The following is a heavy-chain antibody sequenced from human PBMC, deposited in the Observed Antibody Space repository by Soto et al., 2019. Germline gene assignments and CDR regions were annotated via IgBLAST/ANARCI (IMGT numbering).Heavy chain of an antibody. CDR1: GYTFTSYG. V-gene: IGHV1-18*01. CDR2: ISAYNGNT. D-gene: IGHD3-22*01. Sequence: ASVKISCKASGYTFTSYGISWVRQAPGQGLEWMGWISAYNGNTNYAQKLQGRVTMTTDTSTSTAYMELRSLRSDDTAVYYCARRATYYYDSSGYYHEPFEYWGQGTLVTVXS. CDR3: ARRATYYYDSSGYYHEPFEY. J-gene: IGHJ4*02.